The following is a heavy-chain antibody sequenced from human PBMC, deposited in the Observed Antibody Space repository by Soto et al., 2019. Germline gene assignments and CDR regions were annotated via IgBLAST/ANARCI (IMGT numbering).Heavy chain of an antibody. J-gene: IGHJ4*02. V-gene: IGHV3-33*01. D-gene: IGHD5-12*01. Sequence: PGGSLRLSCAASGFTFISYGIHCGRHSPFKGREWVAVIWYDGSNKYYADSVKGRFTISRDNSKNTLYLQMNSLRAEDTAVYYCARSSGLGYSGYVASKNFDYWGQGTLVTVSS. CDR2: IWYDGSNK. CDR3: ARSSGLGYSGYVASKNFDY. CDR1: GFTFISYG.